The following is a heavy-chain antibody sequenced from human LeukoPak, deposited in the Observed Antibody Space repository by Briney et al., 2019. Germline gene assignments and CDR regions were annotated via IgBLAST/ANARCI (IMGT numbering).Heavy chain of an antibody. D-gene: IGHD6-19*01. CDR2: IRSKTDGGTT. CDR1: GFIFSNAW. V-gene: IGHV3-15*01. CDR3: ATGTEQQWLSLDY. J-gene: IGHJ4*02. Sequence: PGGSLRLSCAASGFIFSNAWMSWVRQAPGKGLEWVGRIRSKTDGGTTDYAAPVKGRFTISRDDSKNTLYLQMNSLKTEDTAVYFCATGTEQQWLSLDYWGQGTLVTVSS.